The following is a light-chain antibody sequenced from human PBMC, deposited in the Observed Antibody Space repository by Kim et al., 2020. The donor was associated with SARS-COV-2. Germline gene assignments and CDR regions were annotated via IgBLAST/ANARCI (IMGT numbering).Light chain of an antibody. V-gene: IGKV1-5*03. Sequence: SASVVDTVTITCRASQSVNDWLAWYQQKPGKAPKLLIYKASSLTSGVPSRFSGSGSGREFTLTISSLQPDDFGTYYCQQYDSSWTFGQGTKVDIK. CDR2: KAS. CDR3: QQYDSSWT. J-gene: IGKJ1*01. CDR1: QSVNDW.